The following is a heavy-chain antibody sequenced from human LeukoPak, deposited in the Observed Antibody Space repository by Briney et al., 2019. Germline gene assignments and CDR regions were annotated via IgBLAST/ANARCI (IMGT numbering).Heavy chain of an antibody. CDR1: GFTFSSYG. J-gene: IGHJ4*02. Sequence: PGGSLRPSCAASGFTFSSYGMHWVRQAPGKGLEWVAVIWYDGSNKYYADSVKGRFTISRDNSKNTLYLQMNSLRAEDTAVYYCARDSAMPYDILTGPDYWGQGTLVTVSS. CDR3: ARDSAMPYDILTGPDY. V-gene: IGHV3-33*01. CDR2: IWYDGSNK. D-gene: IGHD3-9*01.